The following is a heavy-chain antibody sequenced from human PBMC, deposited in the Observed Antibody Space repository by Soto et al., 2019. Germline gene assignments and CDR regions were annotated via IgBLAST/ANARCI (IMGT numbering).Heavy chain of an antibody. CDR2: ISGSGGST. V-gene: IGHV3-23*01. CDR1: GFTFSSYA. D-gene: IGHD6-13*01. J-gene: IGHJ3*02. CDR3: AKDSGGIAAATDAFDI. Sequence: EVQLLEAGGGLVQPGGSLRLSCAASGFTFSSYAMSWVRQAPGKGLEWVSAISGSGGSTYYADSVKGRFTISRDNSKNTLYLQMNSLRAEDTAVYYCAKDSGGIAAATDAFDIWGQGTMVTVSS.